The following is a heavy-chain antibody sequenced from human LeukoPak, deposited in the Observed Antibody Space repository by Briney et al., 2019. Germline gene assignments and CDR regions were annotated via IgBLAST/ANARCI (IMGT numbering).Heavy chain of an antibody. CDR2: INHSGST. J-gene: IGHJ6*03. Sequence: PGGSLRLSCAASGFTFSNSWMSWIRQPPGKGLEWIGEINHSGSTNYNPSLKSRVTISVDTSKNQFSLKLSSVTAADTAVYYCARQKILWFGSRYYMDVWGKGTTVTISS. CDR3: ARQKILWFGSRYYMDV. CDR1: GFTFSNSW. V-gene: IGHV4-34*01. D-gene: IGHD3-10*01.